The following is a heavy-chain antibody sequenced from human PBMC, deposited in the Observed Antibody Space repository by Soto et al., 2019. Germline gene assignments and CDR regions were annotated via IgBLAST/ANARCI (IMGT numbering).Heavy chain of an antibody. V-gene: IGHV4-59*12. D-gene: IGHD2-2*01. CDR3: ARNPGYCSSNSCYFYFDC. CDR1: GGSISPFY. CDR2: LYYSGNT. Sequence: PSETLSLTCTVSGGSISPFYWSWVRQPPGKGLEWIGYLYYSGNTNYNPSLKSRVTISVDASKNTLYLQMSSLRAEDTAMYYCARNPGYCSSNSCYFYFDCWGQGTQVTVSS. J-gene: IGHJ4*02.